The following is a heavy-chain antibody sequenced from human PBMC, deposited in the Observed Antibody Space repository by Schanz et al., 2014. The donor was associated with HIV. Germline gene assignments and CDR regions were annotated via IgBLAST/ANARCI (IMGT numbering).Heavy chain of an antibody. D-gene: IGHD3-22*01. J-gene: IGHJ6*02. CDR1: GFTFNSYG. V-gene: IGHV3-30*18. CDR2: ISYDGRNK. CDR3: AKDRNYYESKYRGKGNYYYYYGMDV. Sequence: QVQLVESGGGVVQPGRSLRPSCAASGFTFNSYGMHWVRQAPGKGLEWVSVISYDGRNKLYADSVKGRFTISRDKSKNSLSLLIKSLRADDAAVYYCAKDRNYYESKYRGKGNYYYYYGMDVWGQGTTVTVSS.